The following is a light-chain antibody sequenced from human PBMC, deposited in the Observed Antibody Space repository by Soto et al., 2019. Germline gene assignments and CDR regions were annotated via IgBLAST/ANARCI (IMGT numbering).Light chain of an antibody. CDR3: SSYTSSSTAWV. Sequence: QSALTQPASVSGSPGQSITISCTGTSSDVGGYNYVSWYQQHPGKAPKVMIYDVSNRPSGVSNRFSGSKSGNTASLTISGLQAEDEADYYCSSYTSSSTAWVFGGGTEVTVL. CDR2: DVS. J-gene: IGLJ3*02. V-gene: IGLV2-14*01. CDR1: SSDVGGYNY.